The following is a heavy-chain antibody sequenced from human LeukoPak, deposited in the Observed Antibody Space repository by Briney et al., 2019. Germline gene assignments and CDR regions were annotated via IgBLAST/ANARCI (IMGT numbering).Heavy chain of an antibody. CDR2: ISGIGGIT. CDR3: ARFAAGGSYYYYMDV. J-gene: IGHJ6*03. Sequence: GGSLRLSCAASGFTFSSYAMSWVRQAPGKGLEWVLIISGIGGITYYPDSVKGRFTISRDNAKNSLYLQMNSLRADDTAVYYCARFAAGGSYYYYMDVWGKGTTVTVSS. D-gene: IGHD3-10*01. V-gene: IGHV3-23*01. CDR1: GFTFSSYA.